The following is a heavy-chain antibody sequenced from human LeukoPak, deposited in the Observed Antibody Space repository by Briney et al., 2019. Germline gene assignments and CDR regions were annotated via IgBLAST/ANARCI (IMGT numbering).Heavy chain of an antibody. D-gene: IGHD3-22*01. J-gene: IGHJ4*02. Sequence: SETLSLTCAVYGGSFSGYYWSWIRQPPGKGLEWIGEINHSGSTNYNPSLKSRVTISVDTSKNQFSLKLSSVTAADTAVYYCAREEGYYYDSSGLDYWGQGTLVTVSS. V-gene: IGHV4-34*01. CDR3: AREEGYYYDSSGLDY. CDR1: GGSFSGYY. CDR2: INHSGST.